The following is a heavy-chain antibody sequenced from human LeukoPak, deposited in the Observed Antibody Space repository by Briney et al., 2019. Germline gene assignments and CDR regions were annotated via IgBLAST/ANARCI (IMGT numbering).Heavy chain of an antibody. CDR1: GGSISSSSSY. V-gene: IGHV4-39*01. D-gene: IGHD5-18*01. CDR2: IYYSGST. Sequence: SETLSLTCTVSGGSISSSSSYWGWIRQPPGKGLEWIGSIYYSGSTYYNPSLKSRVTISVDTSKNQFSLKLSSVTAADTAVYYCATLDTAMVFRGFDYWGQGTLVTVSS. CDR3: ATLDTAMVFRGFDY. J-gene: IGHJ4*02.